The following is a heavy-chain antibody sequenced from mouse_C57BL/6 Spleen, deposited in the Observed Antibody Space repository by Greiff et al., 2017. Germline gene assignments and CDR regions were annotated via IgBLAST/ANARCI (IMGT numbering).Heavy chain of an antibody. J-gene: IGHJ4*01. Sequence: EVQGVESGGGLVQPKGSLKLSCAASGFSFNTYAMNWVRQAPGKGLEWVARIRSKSNNYATYYADSVKDRFTISRDDSESMLYLQMNNLKTEDTAMYYCVTTTVVAGAMDYWGQGTSVTVSS. V-gene: IGHV10-1*01. CDR2: IRSKSNNYAT. CDR1: GFSFNTYA. D-gene: IGHD1-1*01. CDR3: VTTTVVAGAMDY.